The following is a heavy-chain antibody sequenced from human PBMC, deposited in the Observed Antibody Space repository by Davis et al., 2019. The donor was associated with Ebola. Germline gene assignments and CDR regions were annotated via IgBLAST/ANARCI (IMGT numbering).Heavy chain of an antibody. D-gene: IGHD2-8*02. V-gene: IGHV3-30*02. CDR3: AEIYWVRYGMDV. CDR2: IWSDGSNK. CDR1: GFTFSSQG. Sequence: GESLKISCEASGFTFSSQGMHWVRQAPGKGLEWVANIWSDGSNKYYGDSVKGRFTIARDNSKNTLSLQMNSLRAEDTAVYYCAEIYWVRYGMDVWGQGTTVTVSS. J-gene: IGHJ6*02.